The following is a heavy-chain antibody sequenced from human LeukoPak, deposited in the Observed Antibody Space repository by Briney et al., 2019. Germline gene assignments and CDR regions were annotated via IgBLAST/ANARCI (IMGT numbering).Heavy chain of an antibody. Sequence: GGSLRLSCAASGFTFSSYATSWVRQAPGKGLEWVSAISGSGGSTYCADSVKGRFTISRDNSKNTLYLQMNSLRAEDTAVYYCAKDRGSGSYFDYWGQGTLVTVSS. J-gene: IGHJ4*02. D-gene: IGHD3-10*01. CDR3: AKDRGSGSYFDY. V-gene: IGHV3-23*01. CDR2: ISGSGGST. CDR1: GFTFSSYA.